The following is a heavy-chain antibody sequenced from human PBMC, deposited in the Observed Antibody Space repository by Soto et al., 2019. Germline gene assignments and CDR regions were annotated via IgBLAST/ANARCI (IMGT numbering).Heavy chain of an antibody. CDR2: IYPGDSDT. V-gene: IGHV5-51*01. CDR1: GYSFTSYW. D-gene: IGHD6-19*01. J-gene: IGHJ4*02. Sequence: GESLKISCKGSGYSFTSYWIGWVRQMPGKGLEWMGIIYPGDSDTRYSPSFQGQVTISADKSISTAYLQWSSLKASDTAMYYCARVKSRGSIAVNYFDYWGQGTLVTVSS. CDR3: ARVKSRGSIAVNYFDY.